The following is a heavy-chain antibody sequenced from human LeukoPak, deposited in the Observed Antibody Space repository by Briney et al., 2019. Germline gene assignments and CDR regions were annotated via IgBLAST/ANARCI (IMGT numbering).Heavy chain of an antibody. D-gene: IGHD3-10*01. CDR1: GFTFSSYA. CDR3: AKFFPMMVRGGARGIDY. V-gene: IGHV3-30*04. CDR2: ISYDGSNK. J-gene: IGHJ4*02. Sequence: GGSLRLSCAASGFTFSSYAMHWVRQAPGKGLEWVAVISYDGSNKYYADSVKGRFTISRDNSKNTLYLQMNSLRAEDTAVYYCAKFFPMMVRGGARGIDYWGQGTLVTVSS.